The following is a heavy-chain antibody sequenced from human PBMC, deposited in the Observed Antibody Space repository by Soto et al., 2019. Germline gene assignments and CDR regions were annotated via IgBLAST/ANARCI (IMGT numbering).Heavy chain of an antibody. D-gene: IGHD4-17*01. V-gene: IGHV3-23*01. Sequence: GGSLRLSCRASGVSFSSFAMTWVRQAPGKGLEWVSSIGGSGIITYYTDSVKGRFTISRDNSGNTLFLHMNSLRADDTAVYYCAKDPNGDYVGAFDSWGQGTLVTVSS. CDR1: GVSFSSFA. CDR2: IGGSGIIT. J-gene: IGHJ4*02. CDR3: AKDPNGDYVGAFDS.